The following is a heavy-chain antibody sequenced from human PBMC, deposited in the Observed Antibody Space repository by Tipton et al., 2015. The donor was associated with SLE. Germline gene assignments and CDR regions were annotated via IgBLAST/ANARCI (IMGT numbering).Heavy chain of an antibody. Sequence: TLSLTCTVSGGSISSGGYYWTWIRQLPGKGLEWIGYIYYSGNTYYNPSLGSRLTISVDTSKDQFSLRLTSVTAADTAVYYCAIAVAGTLFFDYWGQGALVTVSS. D-gene: IGHD6-19*01. CDR1: GGSISSGGYY. J-gene: IGHJ4*02. CDR3: AIAVAGTLFFDY. CDR2: IYYSGNT. V-gene: IGHV4-31*03.